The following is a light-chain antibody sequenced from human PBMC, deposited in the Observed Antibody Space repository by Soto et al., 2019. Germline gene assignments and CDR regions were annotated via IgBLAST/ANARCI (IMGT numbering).Light chain of an antibody. J-gene: IGLJ1*01. CDR1: SPNIGSNY. CDR2: RNN. CDR3: AAGDDSLSGRV. V-gene: IGLV1-47*01. Sequence: QSVLTQPPSASGTPGQRVTISCSGSSPNIGSNYVYWYQQLPGSAPKLLIYRNNQRPSGVPDRFSGSKSGTSASLAISGLRSEDEADYYCAAGDDSLSGRVFGTGTKVTV.